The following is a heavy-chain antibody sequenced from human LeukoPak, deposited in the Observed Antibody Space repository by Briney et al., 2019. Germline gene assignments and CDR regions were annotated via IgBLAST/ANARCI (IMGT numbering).Heavy chain of an antibody. CDR1: GGSISSYY. CDR2: IDYRGST. D-gene: IGHD6-6*01. V-gene: IGHV4-59*08. J-gene: IGHJ6*02. CDR3: ARRGAARRYDGLDV. Sequence: PSETLSLTCTVSGGSISSYYWCWIRQSPGKGLECIGYIDYRGSTNYNPSRKSRVTMSVDTSKNQCSLNLNSVTAADSAVYYCARRGAARRYDGLDVWGQGTTITVSS.